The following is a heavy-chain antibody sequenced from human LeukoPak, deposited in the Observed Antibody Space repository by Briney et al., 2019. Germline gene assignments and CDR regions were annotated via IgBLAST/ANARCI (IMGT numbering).Heavy chain of an antibody. CDR1: GFTVSSNY. D-gene: IGHD3-22*01. Sequence: GGSLRLSCAASGFTVSSNYMSWVCQAPGKGLEWVSVIYSGGSTYYADSVKGRFTISRDNSKNTLYLQMNSLRAEDTAVYYCVREYDSSGYYYFDYWGQGTLVTVSS. CDR3: VREYDSSGYYYFDY. CDR2: IYSGGST. V-gene: IGHV3-66*01. J-gene: IGHJ4*02.